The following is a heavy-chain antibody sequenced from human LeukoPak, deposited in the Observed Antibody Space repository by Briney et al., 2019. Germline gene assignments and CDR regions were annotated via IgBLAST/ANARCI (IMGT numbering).Heavy chain of an antibody. Sequence: SETLSLTCTVSGGSISSYYWSWIRQPPGKGPEWIGYMYYSGSTNYNPSLKSRVTISINTSKNQFSLRLSSVTAADTAVYYCARGSGYGDYWGQGTLVTVSS. D-gene: IGHD5-12*01. J-gene: IGHJ4*02. CDR1: GGSISSYY. CDR2: MYYSGST. V-gene: IGHV4-59*01. CDR3: ARGSGYGDY.